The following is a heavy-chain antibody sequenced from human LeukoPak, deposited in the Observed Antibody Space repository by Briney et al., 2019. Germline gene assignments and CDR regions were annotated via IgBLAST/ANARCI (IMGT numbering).Heavy chain of an antibody. J-gene: IGHJ6*02. CDR3: ARNQYYYGMDV. CDR1: GGSISSSSYY. V-gene: IGHV4-39*07. CDR2: IYYSGST. Sequence: PSETLSLTCTVSGGSISSSSYYWGWIRQPPGKGLEWIGSIYYSGSTYQNPSLRSRVTISVDTSKNQFSLKLSSVTAADTAVYYCARNQYYYGMDVWGQGTTVTVSS.